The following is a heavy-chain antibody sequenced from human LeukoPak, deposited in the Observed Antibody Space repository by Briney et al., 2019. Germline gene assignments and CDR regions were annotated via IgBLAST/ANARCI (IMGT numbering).Heavy chain of an antibody. CDR2: ISAYNGNT. CDR1: GYTFTSYG. CDR3: TTNVGFWSGYYSFDY. J-gene: IGHJ4*02. V-gene: IGHV1-18*01. Sequence: ASVKVSCKASGYTFTSYGISWVRQAPGQGLEWMGWISAYNGNTNYAQKLQGRVTMTTDTSTSTAYMELRSLRSDDTAVYYCTTNVGFWSGYYSFDYWGQGTLVTVSS. D-gene: IGHD3-3*01.